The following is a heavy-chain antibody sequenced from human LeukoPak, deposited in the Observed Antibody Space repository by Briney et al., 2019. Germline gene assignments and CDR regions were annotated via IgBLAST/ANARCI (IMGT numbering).Heavy chain of an antibody. CDR2: ISGSGGST. D-gene: IGHD4-17*01. J-gene: IGHJ3*02. CDR3: AKPLYGDYAPLDAFDI. Sequence: GGSLRLSCAASGFTFSSYAMSRVRQAPGKGLEWVSAISGSGGSTYYADSVKGRFTISRDNSKNTLYLQMNSLRAEDTAVYYCAKPLYGDYAPLDAFDIWGQGTMVTVSS. V-gene: IGHV3-23*01. CDR1: GFTFSSYA.